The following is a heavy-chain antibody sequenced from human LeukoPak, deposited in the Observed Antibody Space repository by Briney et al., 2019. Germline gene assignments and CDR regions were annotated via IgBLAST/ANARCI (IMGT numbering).Heavy chain of an antibody. D-gene: IGHD2-2*01. J-gene: IGHJ3*02. Sequence: GESLKIPRKGPGYSFTSSLNGWVRQAPGQGPGWMGWFSAYSGHTNYTSKLYGRVTLHTDTSTSTAYMELRSLPPENPAKYHRMRTYHQGVVVVPPSVGRGFDIWGHGTMVTVSS. CDR2: FSAYSGHT. CDR1: GYSFTSSL. V-gene: IGHV1-18*04. CDR3: MRTYHQGVVVVPPSVGRGFDI.